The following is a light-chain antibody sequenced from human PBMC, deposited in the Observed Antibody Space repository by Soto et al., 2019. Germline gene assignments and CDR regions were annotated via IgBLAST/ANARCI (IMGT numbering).Light chain of an antibody. CDR1: SSDVGNYNY. J-gene: IGLJ2*01. Sequence: QSVLTQPRSVSGSPGQSVTISCTGTSSDVGNYNYVSWYQQHPGKAPKLMIYDVSKRPSGVPDRFSGSKSGNTASLTISGLQAEDEADYYCCSYAGRYTLLFGGGTKLTVL. V-gene: IGLV2-11*01. CDR2: DVS. CDR3: CSYAGRYTLL.